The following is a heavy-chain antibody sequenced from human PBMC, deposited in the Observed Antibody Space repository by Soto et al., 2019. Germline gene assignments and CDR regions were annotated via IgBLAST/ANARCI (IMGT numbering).Heavy chain of an antibody. CDR1: GGSISSSNW. J-gene: IGHJ4*02. V-gene: IGHV4-4*02. Sequence: QVQLQEAGPGLGKPSGTLSLTCAVSGGSISSSNWWSWVRQPPGKGLEWIGEIYHSGSTNYNPSLKSRVTISVDKSMNQFSLKLSSVTAADTAVYYCAGGLIAAAASPCGYWGQGTLVTVSS. D-gene: IGHD6-13*01. CDR3: AGGLIAAAASPCGY. CDR2: IYHSGST.